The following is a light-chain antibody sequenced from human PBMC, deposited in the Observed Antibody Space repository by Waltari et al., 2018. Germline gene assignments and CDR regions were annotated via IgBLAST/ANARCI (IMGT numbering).Light chain of an antibody. CDR1: SHYVCGYNF. CDR3: SSFEGSNNLL. CDR2: EVT. J-gene: IGLJ2*01. V-gene: IGLV2-8*01. Sequence: QSALTQPPSSSGSPGQSVPISCTQTSHYVCGYNFVSWYQQHPGKAPKLLIYEVTKRPSGVPDRFSGSKSGNTASLTVSGLQAEDEADYYCSSFEGSNNLLFGGGTELTVL.